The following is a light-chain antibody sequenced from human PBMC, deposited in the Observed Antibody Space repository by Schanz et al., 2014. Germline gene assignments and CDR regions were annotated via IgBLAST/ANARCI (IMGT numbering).Light chain of an antibody. CDR3: SSYAGSNNPVV. CDR1: SSDVGGYNF. J-gene: IGLJ2*01. Sequence: QSALTQPRSVSGSPGQSVTISCTGTSSDVGGYNFVSWYQQHPGKVPKLMIYEVSKRPSGVPDRFSGSKSGNTASLTVSGLQAEDEADYYCSSYAGSNNPVVFGGGTKVTVL. V-gene: IGLV2-8*01. CDR2: EVS.